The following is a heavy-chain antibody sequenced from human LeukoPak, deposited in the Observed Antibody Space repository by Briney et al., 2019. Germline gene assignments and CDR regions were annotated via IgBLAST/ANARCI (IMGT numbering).Heavy chain of an antibody. CDR2: INHSGST. V-gene: IGHV4-34*01. J-gene: IGHJ4*02. D-gene: IGHD3-16*01. Sequence: SETLSLTCAVYGGSFSDYYWSWIRQPPGKGLEWIGEINHSGSTNYSPSLKSRVTISVDTSKNQFSLKLSSVTAADTAVYYCGRGRAFGGVIGYWGQGTLVTVSS. CDR1: GGSFSDYY. CDR3: GRGRAFGGVIGY.